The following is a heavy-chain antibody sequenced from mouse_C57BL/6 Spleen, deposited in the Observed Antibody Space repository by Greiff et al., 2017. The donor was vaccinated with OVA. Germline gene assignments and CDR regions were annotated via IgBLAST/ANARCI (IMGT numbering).Heavy chain of an antibody. CDR1: GFTFSDYY. V-gene: IGHV5-12*01. J-gene: IGHJ2*01. CDR3: ARQGIYYGNYADY. CDR2: ISNGGGST. D-gene: IGHD2-1*01. Sequence: DVQLQESGGGLVQPGGSLKLSCSASGFTFSDYYMYWVRQTPEKRLEWVAYISNGGGSTYYPDTVKGRFTISRDNAKNTLYLQMSRLKSEDTAMYYCARQGIYYGNYADYWGQGTTLTVAS.